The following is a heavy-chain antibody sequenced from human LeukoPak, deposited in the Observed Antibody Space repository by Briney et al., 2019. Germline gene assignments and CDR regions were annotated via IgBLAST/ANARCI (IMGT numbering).Heavy chain of an antibody. J-gene: IGHJ4*02. CDR1: GFTFSSYW. CDR3: ATYSSGYYYFDY. CDR2: IKQDGSEK. Sequence: PGGSLRLSCVASGFTFSSYWMSWVRQAPGKGLEWVANIKQDGSEKYYVDSVKGRFTISRDNAKNSLYLQMNSLRVEDTAVYYCATYSSGYYYFDYWGQGTLVTVSS. V-gene: IGHV3-7*02. D-gene: IGHD3-22*01.